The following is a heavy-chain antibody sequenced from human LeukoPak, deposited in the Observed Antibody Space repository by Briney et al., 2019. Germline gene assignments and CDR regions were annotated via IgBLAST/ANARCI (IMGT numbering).Heavy chain of an antibody. V-gene: IGHV1-2*06. CDR2: INPNSGGT. J-gene: IGHJ4*02. D-gene: IGHD3-22*01. Sequence: ASVTVSCKASGYTFTSYAMNWVRQAPGQGLEWMGRINPNSGGTNYAQKFQGRVTMTRDTSISTAYMELSRLRSDDTAVYYCARLDYYDSSGYYYIDYWGQGTLVTVSS. CDR3: ARLDYYDSSGYYYIDY. CDR1: GYTFTSYA.